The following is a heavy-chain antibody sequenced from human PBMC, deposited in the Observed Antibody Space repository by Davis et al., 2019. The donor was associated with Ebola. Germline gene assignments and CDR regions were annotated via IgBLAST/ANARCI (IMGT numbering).Heavy chain of an antibody. V-gene: IGHV3-53*01. Sequence: GESLKISCAASRFTVSSNYMSWVRQAPGKGLEWVSVIYSGGSTYYADSVKGRFTISRDNSKNTLYLQMNSLRAEDTAVYYCASITIWVYGMDVWGQGTTVTVSS. D-gene: IGHD3-3*01. CDR3: ASITIWVYGMDV. J-gene: IGHJ6*02. CDR2: IYSGGST. CDR1: RFTVSSNY.